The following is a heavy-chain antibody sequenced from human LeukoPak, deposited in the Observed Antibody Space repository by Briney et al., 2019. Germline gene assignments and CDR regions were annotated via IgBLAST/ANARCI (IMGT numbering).Heavy chain of an antibody. V-gene: IGHV4-39*01. Sequence: SETLSVTCTVSGDSISRSTDYWGWIRQPPGKGLEWIGTVQQSGSTYYNPSLKSRVTLSIDRSRNQFSLGLNSVTAADTAIYYCARHSWGYCRSTSCQFANWGQGTLVTVSS. J-gene: IGHJ4*02. CDR1: GDSISRSTDY. CDR2: VQQSGST. D-gene: IGHD2-2*01. CDR3: ARHSWGYCRSTSCQFAN.